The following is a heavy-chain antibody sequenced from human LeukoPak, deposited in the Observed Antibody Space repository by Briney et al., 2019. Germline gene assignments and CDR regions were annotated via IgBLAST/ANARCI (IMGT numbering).Heavy chain of an antibody. CDR2: IYTSGST. J-gene: IGHJ4*02. Sequence: SETLSLTCSVSGASVKSDYWSWIRQPAGKGLEWIGRIYTSGSTNYNPSLKSRVTISVDTSKNQFSLKLSSVTAADTAVYYCARDNYFDYWGQGTLVTVSS. V-gene: IGHV4-4*07. CDR1: GASVKSDY. CDR3: ARDNYFDY.